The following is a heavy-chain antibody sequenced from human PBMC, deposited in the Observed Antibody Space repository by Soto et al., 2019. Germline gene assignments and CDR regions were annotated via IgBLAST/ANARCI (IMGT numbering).Heavy chain of an antibody. CDR1: DFTFRNSW. CDR2: IKPDGGAT. Sequence: GGSLRLSCATSDFTFRNSWINWVRQAPGKGLEWVANIKPDGGATNYVDSVKGRFTISRDNVRNSASLQMNSLRVEDTAVYFCFGANGDPQWGQGTLVTV. D-gene: IGHD2-21*01. J-gene: IGHJ4*02. CDR3: FGANGDPQ. V-gene: IGHV3-7*03.